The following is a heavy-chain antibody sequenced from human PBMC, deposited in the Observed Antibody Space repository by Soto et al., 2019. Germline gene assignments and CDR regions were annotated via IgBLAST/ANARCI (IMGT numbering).Heavy chain of an antibody. J-gene: IGHJ6*02. CDR2: IYHSGST. Sequence: TLSLTCTVSGGSMSRGDYSWSWIRQPPGKGLEWIGYIYHSGSTYYNPSLKSRVTISVDTSKNQFSLKLNSVTAADTAVYYCARDLWGYCGTDCYPLDVWGQGTTVTVSS. D-gene: IGHD2-21*02. CDR3: ARDLWGYCGTDCYPLDV. V-gene: IGHV4-30-2*01. CDR1: GGSMSRGDYS.